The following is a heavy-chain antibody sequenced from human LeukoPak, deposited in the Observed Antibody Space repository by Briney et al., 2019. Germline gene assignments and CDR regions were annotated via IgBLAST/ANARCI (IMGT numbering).Heavy chain of an antibody. V-gene: IGHV3-74*01. CDR3: ARDLWGDRDGFFDS. D-gene: IGHD2-21*01. CDR1: GLTFGSHW. J-gene: IGHJ4*02. CDR2: VNSDGRST. Sequence: GGSLRLSCDASGLTFGSHWMHCVRQAPGKRLVWVARVNSDGRSTSYAESVKGRFTISRDNAKNTLYLQMNSLRAEDTAVYYCARDLWGDRDGFFDSWGQGSLVTVSS.